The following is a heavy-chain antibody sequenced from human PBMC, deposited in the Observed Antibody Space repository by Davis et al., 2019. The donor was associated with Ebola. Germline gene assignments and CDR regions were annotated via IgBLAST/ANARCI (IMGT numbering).Heavy chain of an antibody. CDR2: ISYDGSNK. V-gene: IGHV3-30-3*02. CDR1: GFTFSSYA. CDR3: VKDPRRDGRSDY. J-gene: IGHJ4*02. D-gene: IGHD5-24*01. Sequence: GESLKISCAASGFTFSSYAMHWVRQAPGKGLEWVAVISYDGSNKYYADSVKGRFTISRDNSKNTLYLQMSSLRAEDTAVYYCVKDPRRDGRSDYWGQGTLVTVSS.